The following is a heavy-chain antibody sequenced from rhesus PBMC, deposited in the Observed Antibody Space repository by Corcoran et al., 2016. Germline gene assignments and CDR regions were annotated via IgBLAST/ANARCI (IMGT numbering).Heavy chain of an antibody. CDR1: GYSISSNY. CDR2: VYSRSAST. CDR3: AREGIAAAGFDY. D-gene: IGHD6-25*01. V-gene: IGHV4-147*01. Sequence: QVQLQESGPGLVKPSETLSLTCAVSGYSISSNYWSWIRQPTGKGLEWIGYVYSRSASTYYNPSLKSRVTISTDTSKNQFSLKLGSVTAADTAVYYCAREGIAAAGFDYWGQGVLVTVSS. J-gene: IGHJ4*01.